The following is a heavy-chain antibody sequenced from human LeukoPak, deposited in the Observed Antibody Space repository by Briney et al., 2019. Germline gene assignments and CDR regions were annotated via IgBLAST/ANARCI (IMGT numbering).Heavy chain of an antibody. Sequence: PGGSLRLSCAASGFTFSSYAMSWVRQAPGKGLEWGSAISGSGGSTYYADSVKGRFTISRDNSKNTLYLQMNSLRAEDTAVYYCAKRNYDFWSGYYRRAENHFDYWGQGTLVTVSS. D-gene: IGHD3-3*01. J-gene: IGHJ4*02. V-gene: IGHV3-23*01. CDR3: AKRNYDFWSGYYRRAENHFDY. CDR1: GFTFSSYA. CDR2: ISGSGGST.